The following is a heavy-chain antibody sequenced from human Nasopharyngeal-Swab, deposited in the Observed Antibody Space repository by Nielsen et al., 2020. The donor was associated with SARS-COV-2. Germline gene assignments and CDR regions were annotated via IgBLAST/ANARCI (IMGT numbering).Heavy chain of an antibody. J-gene: IGHJ6*02. V-gene: IGHV3-30*04. CDR2: ISYDGSNK. Sequence: GGSLRLSCAASGFTFSSYAMHWVRQALGKGLEWMTLISYDGSNKYYADSVKGRFTISRDNSQNTLYLQMNSLRAEDTAVYYCARGGNYYDSSGYVYYYYGMDVWGQGTTVTVSS. CDR3: ARGGNYYDSSGYVYYYYGMDV. CDR1: GFTFSSYA. D-gene: IGHD3-22*01.